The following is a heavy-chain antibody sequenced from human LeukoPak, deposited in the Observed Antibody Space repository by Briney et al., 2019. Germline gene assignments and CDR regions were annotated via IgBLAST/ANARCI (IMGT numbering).Heavy chain of an antibody. J-gene: IGHJ4*02. CDR2: ISSSSSYI. D-gene: IGHD2-2*01. CDR1: GFTFSRYS. CDR3: ARELAAAADC. Sequence: GGSLRLSCAASGFTFSRYSMNWVRQAPGKGLEWVSSISSSSSYIYYADSVKGQFTIYRDNAKNSLYLQMNSLRAEDTAVYYCARELAAAADCWGQGTLVTVSS. V-gene: IGHV3-21*01.